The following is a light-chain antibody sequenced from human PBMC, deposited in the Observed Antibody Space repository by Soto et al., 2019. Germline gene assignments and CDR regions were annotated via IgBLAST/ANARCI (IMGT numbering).Light chain of an antibody. Sequence: RASQSVSSNLAWYQQKPGQAPRLLIYDALKRATGIPARFSGTGSGIVFPVAVGSLDREDVAIYYRPPRSILPPFCFGPGTKVDIK. V-gene: IGKV3-11*01. CDR1: QSVSSN. CDR3: PPRSILPPFC. CDR2: DAL. J-gene: IGKJ2*03.